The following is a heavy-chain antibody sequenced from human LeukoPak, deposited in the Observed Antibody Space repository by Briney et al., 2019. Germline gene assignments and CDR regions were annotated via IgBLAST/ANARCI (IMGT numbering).Heavy chain of an antibody. CDR3: ARALFVGAFYGMDV. Sequence: GGSLRLSCAASGFTFSNYAMHWVRQAPGKGLKWVAVISYDGSNKYYADSVKGRFTMSRDNSKNTLYLQMNSLRAEDTAVYYCARALFVGAFYGMDVWGQGTTVTVSS. D-gene: IGHD1-26*01. CDR1: GFTFSNYA. J-gene: IGHJ6*02. V-gene: IGHV3-30-3*01. CDR2: ISYDGSNK.